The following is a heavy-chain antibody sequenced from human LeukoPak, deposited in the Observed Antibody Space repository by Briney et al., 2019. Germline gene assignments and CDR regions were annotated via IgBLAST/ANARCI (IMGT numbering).Heavy chain of an antibody. CDR1: GFTFSTYW. V-gene: IGHV3-7*01. CDR3: GRVRPGDADY. CDR2: ISSEGIGQ. D-gene: IGHD1-26*01. J-gene: IGHJ4*02. Sequence: PGGSLTLSCAASGFTFSTYWMTWVRQAPGKGLEWVATISSEGIGQYYLDSVKGRFTISRDNAQSSLFLQMTCLRTEDTAVYYCGRVRPGDADYWGQGTLVTVSS.